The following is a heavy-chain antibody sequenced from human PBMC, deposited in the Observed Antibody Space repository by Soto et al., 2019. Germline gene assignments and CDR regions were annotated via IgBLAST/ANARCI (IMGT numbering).Heavy chain of an antibody. CDR3: ARLAGGNYYYGMDV. J-gene: IGHJ6*02. Sequence: GESLKISCEGSGYSFTNYWIGWVRQMPGKGLEWMGMVYPGDSNARYSPSFQGQVTISVDKSISTAYLQWSSLKASDTAMYYCARLAGGNYYYGMDVWGQGTTVTVSS. CDR2: VYPGDSNA. D-gene: IGHD3-16*01. V-gene: IGHV5-51*01. CDR1: GYSFTNYW.